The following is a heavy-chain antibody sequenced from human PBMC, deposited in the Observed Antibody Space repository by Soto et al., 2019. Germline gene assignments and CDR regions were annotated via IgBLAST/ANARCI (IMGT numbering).Heavy chain of an antibody. D-gene: IGHD2-15*01. CDR1: GFTFSNYG. CDR2: ISYDASNK. CDR3: AKLDEGGLQYAYYAMDV. J-gene: IGHJ6*02. Sequence: QVHLVESGGGVVQPGRSPRLSCVASGFTFSNYGMHWVRQAPGKGLEWVAVISYDASNKYYADSVKGRFTISRDNSKNTLYLQMTSLRTEDTALYYCAKLDEGGLQYAYYAMDVWGQGTTVTVSS. V-gene: IGHV3-30*18.